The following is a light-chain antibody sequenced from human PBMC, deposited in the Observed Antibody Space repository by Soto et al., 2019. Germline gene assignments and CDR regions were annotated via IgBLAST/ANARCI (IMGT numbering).Light chain of an antibody. CDR1: QDINTY. CDR3: HQYDTVPYD. V-gene: IGKV1-33*01. J-gene: IGKJ3*01. CDR2: DAS. Sequence: DIQMTQSPSSLSASVGDRVTITCQASQDINTYLHWYQQKLGKAPKLLIYDASNLETGVPSRFSGSGSGTEFTFTITSLQPEDIATYYCHQYDTVPYDFGPGTKVDIK.